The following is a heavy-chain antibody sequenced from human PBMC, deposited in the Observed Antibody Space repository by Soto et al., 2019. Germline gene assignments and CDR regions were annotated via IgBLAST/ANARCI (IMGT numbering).Heavy chain of an antibody. CDR2: LYWDNDK. Sequence: QITLKESGPTLVKPTQTLTLTCTFSGFSLSTSGVGVGWIRQPPGKALECLSLLYWDNDKRYSPSLKSRLTITKDTSKNQVVLTMTNMDPVDTATYFCAHTDSSRGIAGFDYWGQGTLVTVSS. V-gene: IGHV2-5*02. CDR1: GFSLSTSGVG. J-gene: IGHJ4*02. CDR3: AHTDSSRGIAGFDY. D-gene: IGHD6-13*01.